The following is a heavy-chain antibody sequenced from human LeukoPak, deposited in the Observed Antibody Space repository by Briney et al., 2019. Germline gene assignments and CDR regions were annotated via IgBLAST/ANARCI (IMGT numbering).Heavy chain of an antibody. D-gene: IGHD1-26*01. CDR3: ARSEMGAEDY. CDR2: VTSDGVT. CDR1: GFTFSNDW. Sequence: TGGSLRLSCAASGFTFSNDWLHWVRQAPGKGLVWVSRVTSDGVTSYADSVKGRFTISRDNAKNSLYLQMNSLRAEDTAVYYCARSEMGAEDYWGQGTLVTVSS. V-gene: IGHV3-74*01. J-gene: IGHJ4*02.